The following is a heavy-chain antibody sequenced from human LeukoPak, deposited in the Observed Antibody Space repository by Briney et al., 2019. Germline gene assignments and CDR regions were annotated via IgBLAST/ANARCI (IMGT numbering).Heavy chain of an antibody. J-gene: IGHJ3*02. CDR2: INPSGGST. Sequence: GASVKVSCKASGYTFTGYYMHWVRQAPGQGLEWMGIINPSGGSTSYAQKFQGRVTMTRDTSTSTVYMELSSLRSEDTAVYYCASLGARRYCSSTSCYEADDAFDIWGQGTMVTVSS. V-gene: IGHV1-46*03. CDR1: GYTFTGYY. D-gene: IGHD2-2*01. CDR3: ASLGARRYCSSTSCYEADDAFDI.